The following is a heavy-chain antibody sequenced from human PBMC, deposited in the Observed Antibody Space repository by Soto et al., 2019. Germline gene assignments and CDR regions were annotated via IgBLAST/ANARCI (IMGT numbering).Heavy chain of an antibody. CDR1: GYSFTDYK. CDR2: VDPNGGGS. CDR3: ATWVDYGDFEGFDF. D-gene: IGHD4-17*01. V-gene: IGHV1-2*04. J-gene: IGHJ4*02. Sequence: ASVKVSCKTSGYSFTDYKLRWLRQAPGQGLEWMGWVDPNGGGSNSAQKFQGSVTMTWDTSITTAYLDLTRLTTNDTATYFCATWVDYGDFEGFDFWGQGTLVTVSS.